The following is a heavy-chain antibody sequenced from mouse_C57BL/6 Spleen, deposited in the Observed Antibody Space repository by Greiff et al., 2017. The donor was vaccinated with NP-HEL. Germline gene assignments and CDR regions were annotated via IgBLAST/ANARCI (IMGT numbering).Heavy chain of an antibody. CDR3: ASPDSSGPFAY. V-gene: IGHV2-6*01. D-gene: IGHD3-2*02. CDR1: GFSLTSYG. CDR2: IWGVGST. J-gene: IGHJ3*01. Sequence: QVQLKESGPGLVAPSQSLSITCTVSGFSLTSYGVDWVRQSPGKGLEWLGVIWGVGSTNYNSALKSRLSISKDNSKSQVFLKINSLHTDDTAMYDCASPDSSGPFAYWGQGTLVTVSA.